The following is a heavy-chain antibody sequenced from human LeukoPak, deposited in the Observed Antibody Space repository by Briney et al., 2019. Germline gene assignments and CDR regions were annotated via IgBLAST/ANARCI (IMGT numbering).Heavy chain of an antibody. V-gene: IGHV4-34*01. CDR1: GGSFSGYY. D-gene: IGHD3-3*01. J-gene: IGHJ5*02. CDR3: ARGLRFLEWLLPTTNNWFDP. CDR2: INHSGST. Sequence: PSETLSLTCAVYGGSFSGYYWSWIRQPPVKGLEWIGEINHSGSTNYNPSLKSRVTISVDTSKNQFSLKLSSVTAADTAVYYCARGLRFLEWLLPTTNNWFDPWGQGTLVTVSS.